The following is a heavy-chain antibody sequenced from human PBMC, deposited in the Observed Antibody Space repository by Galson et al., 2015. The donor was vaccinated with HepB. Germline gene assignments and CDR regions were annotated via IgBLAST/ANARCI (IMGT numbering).Heavy chain of an antibody. Sequence: SLRLSCAASGFTFSSYAMHWVRQAPGKGLEYVSAISSNGGSTYYADSVKGRFTISRDNSKNTLYLQMSSLRAEDTAVYYCVKDLFGALGPSLPSDWGQGTMVTASS. D-gene: IGHD3-10*02. CDR2: ISSNGGST. CDR3: VKDLFGALGPSLPSD. V-gene: IGHV3-64D*06. J-gene: IGHJ3*01. CDR1: GFTFSSYA.